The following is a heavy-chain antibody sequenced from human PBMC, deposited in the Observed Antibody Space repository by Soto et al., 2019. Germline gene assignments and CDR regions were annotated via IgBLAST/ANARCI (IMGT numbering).Heavy chain of an antibody. CDR2: IYPGDSDT. D-gene: IGHD5-12*01. CDR1: GYSFTSYW. J-gene: IGHJ3*02. CDR3: ARVLEMATMSRAFDI. Sequence: PGESLKISCKGSGYSFTSYWIGWVRQMPGKGLEWMGIIYPGDSDTRYSPSFQGQVTISADKSISTAYLQWSSLKASDTAMYYCARVLEMATMSRAFDICGQGTMVTVSS. V-gene: IGHV5-51*01.